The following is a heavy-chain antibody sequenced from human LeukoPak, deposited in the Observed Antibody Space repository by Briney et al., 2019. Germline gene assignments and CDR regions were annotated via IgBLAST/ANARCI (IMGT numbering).Heavy chain of an antibody. D-gene: IGHD6-6*01. CDR3: ARAGIVAPSYYYYGMGV. J-gene: IGHJ6*02. CDR1: GFTFSSYA. Sequence: GGSLRLSCAASGFTFSSYAMHWVRQAPGKGLEWVAVISYDGSNKYYADSVKGRFTISRDNSKNTLYLQMNSLRAEDTAVYYCARAGIVAPSYYYYGMGVWGQGTTVTVSS. CDR2: ISYDGSNK. V-gene: IGHV3-30-3*01.